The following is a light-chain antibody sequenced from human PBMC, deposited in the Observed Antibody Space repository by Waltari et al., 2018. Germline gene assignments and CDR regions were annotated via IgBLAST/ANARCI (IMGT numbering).Light chain of an antibody. CDR1: SLRSYY. V-gene: IGLV3-19*01. J-gene: IGLJ2*01. CDR2: GKN. CDR3: NSRDSSGNHLYVV. Sequence: SSELTQDPAVSVALGQTVRITCQGDSLRSYYASWYQQKPGQAPVLVIYGKNNRPSGIPERFSGSSSGNTASLTITGAQAEDEADHYCNSRDSSGNHLYVVFGGGTKLTVL.